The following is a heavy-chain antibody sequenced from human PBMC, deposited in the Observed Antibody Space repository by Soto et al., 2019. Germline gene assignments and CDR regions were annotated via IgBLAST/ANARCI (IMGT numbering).Heavy chain of an antibody. J-gene: IGHJ6*02. V-gene: IGHV5-10-1*01. Sequence: PGESLKISCKGSGYSFTSYWINWVRQMPGKGLEWMGRIDPSDSYTNYSPSFQGHVTIPADMSTRTAYLQWSSLKASDTAMYYCARPLLSIAMDPNQYHVMDVWGQGTTVTVSS. CDR3: ARPLLSIAMDPNQYHVMDV. D-gene: IGHD2-21*01. CDR1: GYSFTSYW. CDR2: IDPSDSYT.